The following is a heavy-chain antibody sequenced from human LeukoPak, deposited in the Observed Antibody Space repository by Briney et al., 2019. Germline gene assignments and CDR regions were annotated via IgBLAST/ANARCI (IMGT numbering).Heavy chain of an antibody. J-gene: IGHJ4*02. V-gene: IGHV1-2*02. D-gene: IGHD3-10*01. Sequence: ASVTVSCKASGYTFTGYYMHWVRQAPGQGLGWMGWINPNSGGTNYAQKFQGRVTMTRDTSISTAYMELSRLRSDDTAVYYCASNLYGSGSFYGRFDYWGQGTLVTVSS. CDR2: INPNSGGT. CDR1: GYTFTGYY. CDR3: ASNLYGSGSFYGRFDY.